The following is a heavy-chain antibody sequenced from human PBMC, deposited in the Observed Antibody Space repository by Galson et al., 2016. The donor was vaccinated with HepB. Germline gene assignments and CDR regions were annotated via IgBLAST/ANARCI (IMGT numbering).Heavy chain of an antibody. CDR1: GLTVSSNY. CDR2: IYSGGST. V-gene: IGHV3-66*01. J-gene: IGHJ1*01. Sequence: SLRLSCAASGLTVSSNYMSWVRQAPGKGLEWVSIIYSGGSTYFADSVKGRFSISRDNSKNTLHLQMNRLRAEDTAVYYCARGKENEYFQHWGQGTLVTVFS. CDR3: ARGKENEYFQH.